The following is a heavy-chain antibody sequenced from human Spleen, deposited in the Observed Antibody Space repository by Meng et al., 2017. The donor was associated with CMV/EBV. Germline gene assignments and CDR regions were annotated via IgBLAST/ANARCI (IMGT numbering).Heavy chain of an antibody. D-gene: IGHD6-13*01. CDR2: INYSGST. CDR3: ARTKAGGGIAPAGTYFDY. J-gene: IGHJ4*02. V-gene: IGHV4-39*07. CDR1: GGSISSRSYY. Sequence: SETLSLTCTVSGGSISSRSYYWGWIRQPPGKGLEWIGSINYSGSTYYNPSLKSRVTTSIDTSKNQISLKLSSVTAADTAVYYCARTKAGGGIAPAGTYFDYWGQGTLVTVSS.